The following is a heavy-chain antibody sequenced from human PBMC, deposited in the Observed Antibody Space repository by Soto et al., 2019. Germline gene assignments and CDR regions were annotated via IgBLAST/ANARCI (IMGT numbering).Heavy chain of an antibody. CDR2: ISAYNGNT. CDR3: ARVGPGITMVRGVIPSYYGMDV. CDR1: GYTFTSYG. D-gene: IGHD3-10*01. J-gene: IGHJ6*02. Sequence: QVQLVQSGAEVKKPGASVKVSCKASGYTFTSYGISWVRQAPGQGLAWMGWISAYNGNTNYAQKLPGRVTMTTDTSTSTAYMELRSLRSDDTAVYYCARVGPGITMVRGVIPSYYGMDVWGQGTTVTVSS. V-gene: IGHV1-18*01.